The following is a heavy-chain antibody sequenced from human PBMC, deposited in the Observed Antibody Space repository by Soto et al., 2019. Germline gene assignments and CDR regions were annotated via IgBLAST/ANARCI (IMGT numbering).Heavy chain of an antibody. J-gene: IGHJ4*02. D-gene: IGHD6-13*01. CDR3: ARTRPPPEPYSSSWYDWGDY. Sequence: ASVKVSCKASGYTFTTYGITWVRQAPGQGLEWMGWISAYNGNKNYAQKLQGRVTMTTDTSTSTAYMELRSLRSDDTAVYYCARTRPPPEPYSSSWYDWGDYWGQGTLVTVSS. V-gene: IGHV1-18*01. CDR1: GYTFTTYG. CDR2: ISAYNGNK.